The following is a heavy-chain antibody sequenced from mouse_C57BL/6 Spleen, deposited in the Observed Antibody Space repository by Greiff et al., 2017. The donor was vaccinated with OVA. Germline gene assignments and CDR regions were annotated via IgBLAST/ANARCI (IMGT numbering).Heavy chain of an antibody. CDR3: AMRPSYDGGDY. D-gene: IGHD2-12*01. CDR2: IHPNSGST. CDR1: GYTFTSYW. V-gene: IGHV1-64*01. Sequence: QVQLQQPGAELVKPGASVKLSCKASGYTFTSYWMHWVKQRPGQGLEWIGMIHPNSGSTNYNEKFKSKATLTVDKSSSTAYMQLSSLTSEDSAGYYFAMRPSYDGGDYWGQGTTLTVSS. J-gene: IGHJ2*01.